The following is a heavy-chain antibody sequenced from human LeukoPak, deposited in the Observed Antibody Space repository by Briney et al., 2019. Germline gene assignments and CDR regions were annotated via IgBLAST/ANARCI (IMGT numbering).Heavy chain of an antibody. J-gene: IGHJ4*02. Sequence: GGSLRLSCAASGFTFSSTGMHWVRQAPGKGLEWVAVISYDGSNKYYAGSVKGRFTISRDNTKNSVYLQMNGLRAEDTAIYYCARDGYCNSITCFDYWGQGTLVTVSS. CDR2: ISYDGSNK. D-gene: IGHD2-2*03. CDR1: GFTFSSTG. CDR3: ARDGYCNSITCFDY. V-gene: IGHV3-30*03.